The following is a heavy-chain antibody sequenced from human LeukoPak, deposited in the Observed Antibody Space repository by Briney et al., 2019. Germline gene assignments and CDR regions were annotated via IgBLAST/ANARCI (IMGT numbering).Heavy chain of an antibody. CDR3: ARGLSRGFDN. Sequence: PSQTLSLTCTVSGGSISSGSNYWSWIRQPAGKGLEWIGRLYSSGSTNYNPSLKSRVTISVDTSKNQFSLKLSSVTAADTAVYYCARGLSRGFDNWGQGTLVTASS. CDR1: GGSISSGSNY. CDR2: LYSSGST. J-gene: IGHJ4*02. V-gene: IGHV4-61*02.